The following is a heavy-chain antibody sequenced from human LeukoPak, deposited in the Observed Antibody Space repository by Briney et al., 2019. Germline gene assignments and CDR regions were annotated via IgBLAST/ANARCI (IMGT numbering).Heavy chain of an antibody. CDR3: ARVIAARRGDFEY. J-gene: IGHJ4*02. D-gene: IGHD6-6*01. V-gene: IGHV4-61*02. CDR1: GGSISSGSYY. Sequence: SQTLSLTCTVSGGSISSGSYYWSWIRQPAGKGLEWIGRIYTSGSTNYNPSLKSRVTISVDTSKNQFSLKLSSVTAADTAMYYCARVIAARRGDFEYWGQGTLVTVSS. CDR2: IYTSGST.